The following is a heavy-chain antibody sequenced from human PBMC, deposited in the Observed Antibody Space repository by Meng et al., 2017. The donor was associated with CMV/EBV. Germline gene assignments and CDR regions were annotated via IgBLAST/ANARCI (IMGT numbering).Heavy chain of an antibody. CDR2: IYYSGST. D-gene: IGHD3-3*01. V-gene: IGHV4-39*07. CDR3: ARDRKTYYDFWSDAFDI. CDR1: GGSISSRSYY. Sequence: TLSLTGTVSGGSISSRSYYWGWIRQPPGKGLEWIGSIYYSGSTYYNPSLKSRVTISVDTSKNQFSLKLSSVTAADTAVYYCARDRKTYYDFWSDAFDIWGQGTMVTVSS. J-gene: IGHJ3*02.